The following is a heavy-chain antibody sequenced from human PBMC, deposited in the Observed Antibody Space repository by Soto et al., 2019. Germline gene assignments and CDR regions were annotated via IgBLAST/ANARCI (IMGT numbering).Heavy chain of an antibody. V-gene: IGHV4-39*01. Sequence: LSLTCSVSGYSVSSSDYYWAWIRQPPGKGLEWIGSMFYSGLPYYNPSLKSRVTLSVDTSKNQFSVRLNSVTAADTAVYYCAPLTVSLSGPYGIHVWGQGTTVTVSS. CDR2: MFYSGLP. J-gene: IGHJ6*02. CDR1: GYSVSSSDYY. CDR3: APLTVSLSGPYGIHV. D-gene: IGHD2-15*01.